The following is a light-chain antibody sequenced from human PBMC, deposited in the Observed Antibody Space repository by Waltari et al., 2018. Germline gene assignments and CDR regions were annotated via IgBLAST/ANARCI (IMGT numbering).Light chain of an antibody. CDR3: QQYGTSVPGV. Sequence: EIVLTQSPGTLSLSPGDIATLFCRASQPVNFNYVAWYQQVAGQPPRLLIFHTSDRATGIPDRFSGRGSGTDFTLTISRLEPEDFAVYYCQQYGTSVPGVFGGGTKVEI. V-gene: IGKV3-20*01. CDR2: HTS. J-gene: IGKJ4*01. CDR1: QPVNFNY.